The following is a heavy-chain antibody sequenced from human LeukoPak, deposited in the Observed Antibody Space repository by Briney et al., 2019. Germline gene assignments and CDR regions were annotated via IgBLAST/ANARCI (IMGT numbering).Heavy chain of an antibody. CDR3: ARDVHSSAWGFDS. V-gene: IGHV4-59*12. CDR2: IYYTGST. CDR1: GGSISSYY. J-gene: IGHJ4*02. D-gene: IGHD6-19*01. Sequence: SETLSLTCSVSGGSISSYYWSWIRQPPGKGLEWIGYIYYTGSTNYNPSLKSRVTISVDTSKNQFSLKLTSVTAADTAVYYCARDVHSSAWGFDSWGQGTLVTVSS.